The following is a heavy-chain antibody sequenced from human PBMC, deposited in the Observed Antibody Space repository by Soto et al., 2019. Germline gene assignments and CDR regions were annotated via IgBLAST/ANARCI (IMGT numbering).Heavy chain of an antibody. CDR3: ARSSGTYSPSRYYYGLYV. V-gene: IGHV1-18*01. J-gene: IGHJ6*02. D-gene: IGHD3-22*01. CDR2: ISAHNGDT. Sequence: ASVKVSCKASWYTFTSSGFSWVRQAPGQGLEWMGWISAHNGDTIYAQKFQDRITMTTDTSTNTAYLELRSLKSGDTAVFYCARSSGTYSPSRYYYGLYVCCQGTTVTVSS. CDR1: WYTFTSSG.